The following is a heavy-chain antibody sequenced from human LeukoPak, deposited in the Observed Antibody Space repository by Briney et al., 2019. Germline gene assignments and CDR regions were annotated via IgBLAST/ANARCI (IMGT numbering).Heavy chain of an antibody. J-gene: IGHJ3*02. CDR2: IA. D-gene: IGHD1-26*01. CDR1: GGSISSANYY. CDR3: AKTRYSGTYLAAFDI. Sequence: SETLSLTCSVSGGSISSANYYWGWIRQPPGKGLEWIGSIASYNPSLQRRVTISVDPSKNQFSLKLNSVTAADTALYYYAKTRYSGTYLAAFDIWGQGTMVTVSS. V-gene: IGHV4-39*01.